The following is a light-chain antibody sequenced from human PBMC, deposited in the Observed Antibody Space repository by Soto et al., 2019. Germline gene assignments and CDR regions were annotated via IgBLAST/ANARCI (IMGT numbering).Light chain of an antibody. V-gene: IGLV2-23*01. CDR2: EGS. J-gene: IGLJ1*01. CDR3: CSYAGSGTFV. CDR1: SSDVGTYKL. Sequence: QSVLTQPASVSGSPGQSITISCTGTSSDVGTYKLVSWYQHHPGKAPKVLIYEGSKRPSGVSNRFSGSKSGNTASLTISGLLDEDEADYYCCSYAGSGTFVFGSGTKLTVL.